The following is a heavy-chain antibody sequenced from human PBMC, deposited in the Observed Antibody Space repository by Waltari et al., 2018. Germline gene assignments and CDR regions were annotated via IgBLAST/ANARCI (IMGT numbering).Heavy chain of an antibody. J-gene: IGHJ4*02. D-gene: IGHD3-10*01. Sequence: QVQLQQWGAGLLKPSETLSLTCAVHGGSFSGYYWSWIRQPPGKGLEWIGEINHSGSTNYNPSLNRRVTISVDTSKNQFSLKLSSVTAADTAVYYCARGRSFGYWGQGTLVTISS. V-gene: IGHV4-34*01. CDR3: ARGRSFGY. CDR2: INHSGST. CDR1: GGSFSGYY.